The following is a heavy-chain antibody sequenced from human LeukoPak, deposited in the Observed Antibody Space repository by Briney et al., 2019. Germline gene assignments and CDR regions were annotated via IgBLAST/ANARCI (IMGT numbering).Heavy chain of an antibody. Sequence: GGPLRLSCAASGFSFDDLGMTWVRQVPGKGLEWVAGINWNGASTGYADSVRGRFTISRDNAKNSLYLQMNSLRAEDTALYYCARAVCPTIKFCDSSYFMDVWGKGTTVNVS. V-gene: IGHV3-20*04. CDR1: GFSFDDLG. CDR3: ARAVCPTIKFCDSSYFMDV. CDR2: INWNGAST. D-gene: IGHD6-6*01. J-gene: IGHJ6*03.